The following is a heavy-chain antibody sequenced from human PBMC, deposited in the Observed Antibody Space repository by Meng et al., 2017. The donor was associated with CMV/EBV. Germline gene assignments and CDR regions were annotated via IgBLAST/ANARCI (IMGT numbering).Heavy chain of an antibody. Sequence: GGSLRLSCAASGFTFSDYYMSWIRQAPGKGLEWVSYISSSGSTIYYADSVKGRFTISRDNAKNSLYLQMNSLRAEDTAVYYCARAQNEGLWSGYYTDYYYYGMDVWGQGTTVTVSS. V-gene: IGHV3-11*04. CDR1: GFTFSDYY. J-gene: IGHJ6*02. CDR2: ISSSGSTI. CDR3: ARAQNEGLWSGYYTDYYYYGMDV. D-gene: IGHD3-3*01.